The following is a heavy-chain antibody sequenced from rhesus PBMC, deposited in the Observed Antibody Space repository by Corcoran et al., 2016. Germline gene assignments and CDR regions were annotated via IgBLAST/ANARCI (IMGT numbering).Heavy chain of an antibody. CDR3: ASPVRYRFDV. J-gene: IGHJ1*01. CDR1: GGSFRSYW. D-gene: IGHD1-1*01. CDR2: INGYRGST. V-gene: IGHV4-80*01. Sequence: QVQLQESGPGLVKPSETLFLTCAVYGGSFRSYWWNWIRQSPGKGLEWIGEINGYRGSTNYNPSLQSRVTISQDVSRNQFSLKLTSVTAADTAVYYCASPVRYRFDVWGQGALVTVSS.